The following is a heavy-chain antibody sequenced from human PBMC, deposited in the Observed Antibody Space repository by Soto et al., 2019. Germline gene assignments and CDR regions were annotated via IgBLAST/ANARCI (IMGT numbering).Heavy chain of an antibody. Sequence: PGGSLRLSCAASGFTFSSYAMSWVRQAPGKGLEWVSAISGSGGSTYYADSVKGRFTISRDNSKNTLYLQMNSLRAEDTAVYYWAKATSITIFGVVGHYFDYWGQGTLVTALL. D-gene: IGHD3-3*01. J-gene: IGHJ4*02. CDR3: AKATSITIFGVVGHYFDY. CDR2: ISGSGGST. V-gene: IGHV3-23*01. CDR1: GFTFSSYA.